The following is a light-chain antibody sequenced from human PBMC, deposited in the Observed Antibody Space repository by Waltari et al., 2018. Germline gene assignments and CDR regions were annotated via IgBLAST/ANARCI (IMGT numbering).Light chain of an antibody. CDR1: QDIGGY. V-gene: IGKV1-33*01. Sequence: DIQLTQSPSSLAASVGDRVTLTCRASQDIGGYLNWYQQQPGKAPKLLIYKTSILNTGGPSPFISGSSSVDYSLTITNRQPEDIAAYYCQYFYNLPMFTFGPGTKVEIK. CDR3: QYFYNLPMFT. CDR2: KTS. J-gene: IGKJ2*01.